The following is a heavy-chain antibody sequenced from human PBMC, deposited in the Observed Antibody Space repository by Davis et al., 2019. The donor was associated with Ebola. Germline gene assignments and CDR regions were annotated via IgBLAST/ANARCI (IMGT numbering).Heavy chain of an antibody. J-gene: IGHJ4*02. CDR3: ASVAYSSGWGAIDY. CDR2: IYYSGST. Sequence: MPSETLSLTCTVSGGSISSGGYYWSWIRQYPGKGLEWIGYIYYSGSTDYNPSLKSRVTISVDTSKNQFSLKLSSVTAADTAVYYCASVAYSSGWGAIDYWGQGTLVTVSS. V-gene: IGHV4-31*03. D-gene: IGHD6-19*01. CDR1: GGSISSGGYY.